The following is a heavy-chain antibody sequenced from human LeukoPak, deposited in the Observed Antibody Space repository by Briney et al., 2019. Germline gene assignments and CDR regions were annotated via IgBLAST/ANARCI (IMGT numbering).Heavy chain of an antibody. J-gene: IGHJ4*02. V-gene: IGHV4-59*08. CDR3: ARHCYDISTGYYNYFDY. Sequence: SETLSLTCTVSGTSISNYYWSWIRQPPGKGLEWIGYIYYSGDTNYNPSLKSRVTISVDTSKNQFSLKLSSVTAADTAVYYCARHCYDISTGYYNYFDYWGQGTLVTVSS. CDR1: GTSISNYY. D-gene: IGHD3-9*01. CDR2: IYYSGDT.